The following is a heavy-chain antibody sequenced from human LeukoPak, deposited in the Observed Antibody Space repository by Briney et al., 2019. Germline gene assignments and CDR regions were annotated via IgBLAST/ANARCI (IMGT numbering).Heavy chain of an antibody. J-gene: IGHJ4*02. CDR3: ASTGLYPY. CDR2: ISYDGSNK. V-gene: IGHV3-30*04. Sequence: PGXSLRLSCAASGFTFSSYAMHWVRQAPGKGLEWVAVISYDGSNKYYADSVKGRFTISRDNSKNTLYLQMNSLRAEDTAVYYCASTGLYPYWGQGTLVTVSS. D-gene: IGHD2-8*02. CDR1: GFTFSSYA.